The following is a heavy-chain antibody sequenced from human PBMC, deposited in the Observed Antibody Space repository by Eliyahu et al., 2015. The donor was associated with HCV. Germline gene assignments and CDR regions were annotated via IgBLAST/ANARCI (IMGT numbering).Heavy chain of an antibody. J-gene: IGHJ3*02. CDR1: EXHRQXPE. Sequence: VQLVESGGGLVQPGGSLRLSCTASEXHRQXPEYGLGVRQAPGKGLEWVGRISNKRDGYITEYAASVKGRFTISRDDSKKSVYLQMSSLKTEDTALYHCTRGYSGASGYAFDIWGQGTMVTVSS. CDR3: TRGYSGASGYAFDI. D-gene: IGHD5-12*01. V-gene: IGHV3-72*01. CDR2: ISNKRDGYIT.